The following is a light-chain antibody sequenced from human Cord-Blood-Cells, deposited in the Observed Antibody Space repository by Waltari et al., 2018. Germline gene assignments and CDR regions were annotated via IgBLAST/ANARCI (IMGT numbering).Light chain of an antibody. Sequence: AIQMTKSPSSLSASVGDRVTLTCRASQGIRNDLGWYQQKPGKAPKLLIYAASSLQSGVPSRFSGSGSGTDFTLTISSLQPEDFATYYCLQDYNYPRTFGQGTKLEIK. V-gene: IGKV1-6*01. J-gene: IGKJ2*01. CDR1: QGIRND. CDR3: LQDYNYPRT. CDR2: AAS.